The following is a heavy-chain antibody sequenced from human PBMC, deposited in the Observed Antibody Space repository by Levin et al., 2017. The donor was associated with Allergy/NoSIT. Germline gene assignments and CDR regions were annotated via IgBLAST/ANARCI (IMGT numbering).Heavy chain of an antibody. V-gene: IGHV4-39*01. J-gene: IGHJ6*04. D-gene: IGHD2-2*03. CDR2: IYYSGST. CDR1: GGSISSSTYY. Sequence: PSETLSLTCTVSGGSISSSTYYWGWIRQPPGKGLEWIGSIYYSGSTYYNPSLKSRVTISVDTSKNQFSLKLSSVTAADTAVYYCARWGFGYSDVWGKGTTVTVSS. CDR3: ARWGFGYSDV.